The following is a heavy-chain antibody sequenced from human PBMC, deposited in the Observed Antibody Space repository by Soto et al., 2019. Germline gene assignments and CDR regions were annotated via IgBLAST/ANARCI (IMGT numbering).Heavy chain of an antibody. CDR1: GYTFTSYG. CDR3: ARDRSVYCSGGSCYLGY. CDR2: ISAYNGNT. Sequence: ASVKVSCKASGYTFTSYGISWVRQAPGQGLEWMGWISAYNGNTNYAQKLQGRVTMTTDTSTSAAYMELRSLRSDDTAVYYCARDRSVYCSGGSCYLGYWGQGTLVTVSS. V-gene: IGHV1-18*01. D-gene: IGHD2-15*01. J-gene: IGHJ4*02.